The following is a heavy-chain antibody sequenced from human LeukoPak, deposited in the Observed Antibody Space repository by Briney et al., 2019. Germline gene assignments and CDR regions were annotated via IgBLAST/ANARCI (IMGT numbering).Heavy chain of an antibody. CDR3: AKGGYCSSTNCPFDY. J-gene: IGHJ4*02. D-gene: IGHD2-2*01. V-gene: IGHV3-23*01. CDR2: ISGSGGST. CDR1: EFTFSSYA. Sequence: GGSLRLSCAASEFTFSSYAMSWVRQAPGKGLEWVSGISGSGGSTYYADSVKGRFTISRDNSKNTLYLQMNSLRAEDTAVYYCAKGGYCSSTNCPFDYWGQGTLVTVSS.